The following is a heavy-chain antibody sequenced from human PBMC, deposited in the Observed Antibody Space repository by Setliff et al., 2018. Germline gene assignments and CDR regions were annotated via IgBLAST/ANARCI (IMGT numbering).Heavy chain of an antibody. Sequence: ASVKVSCKASGHRFTDYNLHWVRQAPGQGLDWMGWINPNSGDTHSAQKFQGRVTMTRDTSINTAYMELSSLTSDDTAFYYCVRSGKFGTRFWFDQWGQGTLVTVSS. CDR3: VRSGKFGTRFWFDQ. V-gene: IGHV1-2*02. CDR1: GHRFTDYN. CDR2: INPNSGDT. J-gene: IGHJ5*02. D-gene: IGHD1-26*01.